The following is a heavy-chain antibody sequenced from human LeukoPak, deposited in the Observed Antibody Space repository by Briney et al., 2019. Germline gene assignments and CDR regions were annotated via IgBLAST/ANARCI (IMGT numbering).Heavy chain of an antibody. V-gene: IGHV4-31*03. D-gene: IGHD2-2*01. CDR1: GGSISSGGYY. CDR3: AREGLACSSTSCFYYFDY. Sequence: SETLSLTCTVSGGSISSGGYYWSWIRQHPGKGLEWIGYIYYSGSTYYNPSLKSRVTISVDTSKNQISLKLSSVTAADTAVYYCAREGLACSSTSCFYYFDYWGQGTLVTVSS. J-gene: IGHJ4*02. CDR2: IYYSGST.